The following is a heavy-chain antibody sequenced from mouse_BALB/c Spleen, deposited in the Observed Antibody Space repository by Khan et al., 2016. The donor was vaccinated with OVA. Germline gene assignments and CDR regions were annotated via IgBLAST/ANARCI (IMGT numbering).Heavy chain of an antibody. CDR1: GYSITSGYG. D-gene: IGHD3-2*02. V-gene: IGHV3-1*02. CDR2: IRYSGST. CDR3: ASKARIDY. Sequence: EVQLQESGPGLVKPSQSLSLTCTVTGYSITSGYGWSWIRQFPGNKLEWVAYIRYSGSTNYNPYLKSRTTITRDKSKNQFYLQLSSVTTEDTDTEYCASKARIDYWGQGTPLTVSS. J-gene: IGHJ2*01.